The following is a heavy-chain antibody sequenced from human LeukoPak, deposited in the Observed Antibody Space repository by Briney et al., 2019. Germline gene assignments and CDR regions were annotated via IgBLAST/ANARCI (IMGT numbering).Heavy chain of an antibody. Sequence: PGGSLRLSCAASGFTFSNYNIIWIRQAPGKGLEWVSSISSSSYIYYSDSVKGRFTISRDNAKNSLYLQMNSLRAEDTAVYYCARVLKSTGWYDAFDIWGQGTMVTVSS. J-gene: IGHJ3*02. CDR2: ISSSSYI. V-gene: IGHV3-21*01. CDR1: GFTFSNYN. D-gene: IGHD6-19*01. CDR3: ARVLKSTGWYDAFDI.